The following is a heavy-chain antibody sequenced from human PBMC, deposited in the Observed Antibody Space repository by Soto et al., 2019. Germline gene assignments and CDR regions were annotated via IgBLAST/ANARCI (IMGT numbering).Heavy chain of an antibody. CDR3: SFYGTNTRVRRVHHYDVDY. V-gene: IGHV4-39*01. D-gene: IGHD1-1*01. CDR2: IYYSGST. CDR1: GGSISSSSYY. Sequence: SETLSLTCTVSGGSISSSSYYWGWIRQPPGKGLEWIGSIYYSGSTYYNPSLKSRVTISVDTSKNQFSLKLSSVTAADTAVYFCSFYGTNTRVRRVHHYDVDYWGQGTMVTVSS. J-gene: IGHJ4*02.